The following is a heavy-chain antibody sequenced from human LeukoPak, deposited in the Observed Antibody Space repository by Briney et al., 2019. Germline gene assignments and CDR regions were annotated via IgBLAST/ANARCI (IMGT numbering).Heavy chain of an antibody. J-gene: IGHJ4*02. D-gene: IGHD3-22*01. CDR3: AKVVEWDSSGYYYDY. CDR1: GFTFSSYA. CDR2: ISGSGGST. V-gene: IGHV3-23*01. Sequence: GGSLRLSCAASGFTFSSYAMSWVRQAPGKGLEWVSAISGSGGSTYYADSVKGRFIISRDNSKNTLYPQMNSLRAEDTAVYYCAKVVEWDSSGYYYDYWGQGTLVTVSS.